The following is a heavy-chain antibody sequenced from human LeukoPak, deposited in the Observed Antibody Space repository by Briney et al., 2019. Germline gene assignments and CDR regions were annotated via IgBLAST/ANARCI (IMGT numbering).Heavy chain of an antibody. CDR3: ARASDYVWGSYYGMDV. Sequence: GGSLRLSWAASGXTFSSYSVNWVLQAPGKGLEWVSSISSSSSYIYYADSVKGRFTISRDNAKNSLYLQMNSLRAEDTAVYYCARASDYVWGSYYGMDVWGQGTTVTVSS. V-gene: IGHV3-21*01. CDR2: ISSSSSYI. D-gene: IGHD3-16*01. J-gene: IGHJ6*02. CDR1: GXTFSSYS.